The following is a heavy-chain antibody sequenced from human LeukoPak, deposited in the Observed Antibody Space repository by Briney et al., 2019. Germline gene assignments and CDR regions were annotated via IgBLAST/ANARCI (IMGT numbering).Heavy chain of an antibody. J-gene: IGHJ6*03. CDR2: ISSSSSYI. V-gene: IGHV3-21*01. CDR1: GFTFSSYS. D-gene: IGHD1-7*01. CDR3: ARVREGTDYYYYYYMDV. Sequence: GGSLRLSCAASGFTFSSYSMNWVRQAPGKGLEWVSSISSSSSYIYYADSVKGRFTISRDNAKNSLYLQMNSLRAEDTAVYYCARVREGTDYYYYYYMDVWGKGTTVTVSS.